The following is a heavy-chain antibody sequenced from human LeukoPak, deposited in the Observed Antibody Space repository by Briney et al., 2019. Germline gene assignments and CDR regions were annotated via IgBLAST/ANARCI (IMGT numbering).Heavy chain of an antibody. V-gene: IGHV3-23*01. J-gene: IGHJ4*02. Sequence: GGSLRLSCAASGFTFNRNAISWVRQAPGKGLDWVSTIGGSGDKTFHADSVKGRFTISRDNSKNMVHLQMNSLTGEDTALYYCVRRGDASSGWGDHDFWGQGALVTVSS. CDR1: GFTFNRNA. CDR2: IGGSGDKT. D-gene: IGHD6-19*01. CDR3: VRRGDASSGWGDHDF.